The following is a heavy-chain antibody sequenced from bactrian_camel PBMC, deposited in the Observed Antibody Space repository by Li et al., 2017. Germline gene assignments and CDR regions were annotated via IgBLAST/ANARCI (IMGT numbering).Heavy chain of an antibody. CDR2: ISSDGRNT. V-gene: IGHV3-2*01. Sequence: HVQLVESGGELVQPGGSLRLSCRTSGFPFSTYYMSWVRQAPGKGLEWVSSISSDGRNTYYAASMKGRFAISRDNVKNTVYLQIDSLEPGDSALYYCVYESRWIAYEARYWGQGTQVTVS. CDR3: VYESRWIAYEARY. D-gene: IGHD2*01. J-gene: IGHJ4*01. CDR1: GFPFSTYY.